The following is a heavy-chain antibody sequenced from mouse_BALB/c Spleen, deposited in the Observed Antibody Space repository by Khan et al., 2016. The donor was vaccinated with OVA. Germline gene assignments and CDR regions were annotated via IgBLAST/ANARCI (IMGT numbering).Heavy chain of an antibody. CDR1: GYSFNSYL. D-gene: IGHD2-12*01. Sequence: VHVKQSGAELVRPGASVKLSCKASGYSFNSYLIHWVKQRPGQGLEWIGDIYPGKRDTSYNQKIKDKAKLNAGTLASTAYMEVSYLTNWDTAVDYGTRGGYSAFAYWGQGTLVTVSA. V-gene: IGHV1-5*01. CDR3: TRGGYSAFAY. CDR2: IYPGKRDT. J-gene: IGHJ3*01.